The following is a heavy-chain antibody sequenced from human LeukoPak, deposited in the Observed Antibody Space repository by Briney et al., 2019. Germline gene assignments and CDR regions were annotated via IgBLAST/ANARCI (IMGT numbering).Heavy chain of an antibody. V-gene: IGHV3-23*01. Sequence: GGSLRLSCAASGFTFSNYPMNWVRQSPERGLEWVSAISGTGGSTSYADSLKGRFTISRDNSKNKLYLKMSSLTAEDTAVYYCAKECGRDYDDRAFDIWGQGTMVTVSS. CDR3: AKECGRDYDDRAFDI. D-gene: IGHD3-22*01. CDR1: GFTFSNYP. CDR2: ISGTGGST. J-gene: IGHJ3*02.